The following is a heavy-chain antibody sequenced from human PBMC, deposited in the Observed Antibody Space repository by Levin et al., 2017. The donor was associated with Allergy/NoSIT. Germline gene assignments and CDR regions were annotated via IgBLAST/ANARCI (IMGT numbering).Heavy chain of an antibody. CDR1: GFTFSSYS. Sequence: GESLKISCAASGFTFSSYSMNWVRQAPGKGLEWVSYISSSSSTIYYADSVKGRFTISRDNAKNSLYLQMNSLRDEDTAVYYCARDPETFYDYWGQGTLVTVSS. CDR2: ISSSSSTI. V-gene: IGHV3-48*02. CDR3: ARDPETFYDY. J-gene: IGHJ4*02.